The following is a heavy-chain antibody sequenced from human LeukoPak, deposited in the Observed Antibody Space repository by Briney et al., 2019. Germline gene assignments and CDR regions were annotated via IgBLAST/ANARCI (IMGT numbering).Heavy chain of an antibody. Sequence: SETLSLTCAVYGGSFSGYYWSWIRQPPGKGLEWIGEINHSGSTNYNPSLKSRVTISVDTSKNQFSLKLSSVTAADTAVYYCARDGGYSNPFYYYYYYMDVWGKGTTVTVSS. CDR2: INHSGST. J-gene: IGHJ6*03. CDR3: ARDGGYSNPFYYYYYYMDV. CDR1: GGSFSGYY. V-gene: IGHV4-34*01. D-gene: IGHD4-11*01.